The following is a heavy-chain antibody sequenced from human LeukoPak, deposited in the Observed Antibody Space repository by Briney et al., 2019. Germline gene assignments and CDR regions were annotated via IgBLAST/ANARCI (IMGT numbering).Heavy chain of an antibody. Sequence: SVKVSCKASGGTFSSYAISWVRQAPGQGLEWMGGIIPIFGTANYAQKFQGRVTITADESTSTAYMELSSLRSEDTAVYYCASSRPDIVEVPAAIGDAFDIWGQGTMVTVSS. D-gene: IGHD2-2*02. CDR1: GGTFSSYA. V-gene: IGHV1-69*13. CDR2: IIPIFGTA. J-gene: IGHJ3*02. CDR3: ASSRPDIVEVPAAIGDAFDI.